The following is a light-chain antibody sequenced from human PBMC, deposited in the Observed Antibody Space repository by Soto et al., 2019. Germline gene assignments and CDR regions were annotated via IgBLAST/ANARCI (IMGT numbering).Light chain of an antibody. CDR2: EVN. CDR1: SRDVGGYDD. J-gene: IGLJ1*01. CDR3: SSYSTNSDLV. V-gene: IGLV2-14*01. Sequence: QSALTQPVSVSGSPGQSVAISCTGASRDVGGYDDVSWYQQHPGKAPNLILYEVNNRPEGVSNHFSGSKSGKSASLIISWLQADVEADYYCSSYSTNSDLVFGSGTKLTV.